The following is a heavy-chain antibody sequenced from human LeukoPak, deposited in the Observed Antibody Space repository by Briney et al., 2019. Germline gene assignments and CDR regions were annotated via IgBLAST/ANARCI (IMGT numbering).Heavy chain of an antibody. V-gene: IGHV3-30*02. Sequence: QPGGSLRLSCAASGFSFTTYGMHRVRQAPGKGLEWVTFMQYDGSEEYYADSVKGRFTISRDNSKNTLYLQMDSLRGEDTAVYYCAGKAAAYYFVYWGQGTLVTVSS. CDR3: AGKAAAYYFVY. D-gene: IGHD2-2*01. CDR1: GFSFTTYG. J-gene: IGHJ4*02. CDR2: MQYDGSEE.